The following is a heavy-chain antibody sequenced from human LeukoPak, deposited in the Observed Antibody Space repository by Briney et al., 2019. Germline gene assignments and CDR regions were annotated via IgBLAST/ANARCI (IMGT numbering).Heavy chain of an antibody. V-gene: IGHV1-46*01. J-gene: IGHJ4*02. CDR1: GYTFTSYY. Sequence: GASVKVSCKASGYTFTSYYMHWVRQAPGQGLEWMGIINPSGGSTSYAQKFQGRVTITADESTSTAYMELSSLRSEDTAVYYCARAPYYYDSSGYYYFDYWGQGTLVTVSS. CDR3: ARAPYYYDSSGYYYFDY. CDR2: INPSGGST. D-gene: IGHD3-22*01.